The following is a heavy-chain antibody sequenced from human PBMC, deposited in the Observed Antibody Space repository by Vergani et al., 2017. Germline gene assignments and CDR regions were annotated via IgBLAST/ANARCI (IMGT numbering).Heavy chain of an antibody. D-gene: IGHD1-20*01. CDR2: IYYSGST. V-gene: IGHV4-39*07. J-gene: IGHJ6*03. Sequence: QLQLQESGPGLVKPSETLSLTCTVSGGSISSSSYYWGWIRQPPGKGVEWIGSIYYSGSTYYNPSLKSRVTISVDTSKNQFSLKLSSVTAADTAVYYCARLTGYYYYMDVWGKGTTVTVSS. CDR3: ARLTGYYYYMDV. CDR1: GGSISSSSYY.